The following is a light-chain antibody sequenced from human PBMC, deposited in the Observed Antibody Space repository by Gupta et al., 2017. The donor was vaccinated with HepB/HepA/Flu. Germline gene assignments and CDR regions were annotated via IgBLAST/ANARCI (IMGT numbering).Light chain of an antibody. CDR3: QQTYKTPIT. V-gene: IGKV1-39*01. Sequence: DIQMTQSPSSLSASVGDRVTITCRASQSISTYLNWYQQKPGKAPHVLIYAASTLQSGVPSRFSGSGSGPDFTLTIDSLQPEDFATYFCQQTYKTPITFGQGTRLEIK. CDR1: QSISTY. CDR2: AAS. J-gene: IGKJ5*01.